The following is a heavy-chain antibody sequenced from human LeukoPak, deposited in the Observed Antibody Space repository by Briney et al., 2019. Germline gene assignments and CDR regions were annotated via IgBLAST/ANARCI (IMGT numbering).Heavy chain of an antibody. D-gene: IGHD3-3*01. Sequence: GGSLRLSCAASGFTFSSYSMNWVRQAPGKGLEWVSSISSSSSYIYYADSVKGRLTISRDNAKNSLYLQMNSLRAEDTAVYYCAREASGGPDYWGQGTLVTVSS. V-gene: IGHV3-21*01. CDR1: GFTFSSYS. CDR3: AREASGGPDY. J-gene: IGHJ4*02. CDR2: ISSSSSYI.